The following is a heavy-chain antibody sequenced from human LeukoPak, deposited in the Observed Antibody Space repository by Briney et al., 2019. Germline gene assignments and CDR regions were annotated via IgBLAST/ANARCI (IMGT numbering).Heavy chain of an antibody. D-gene: IGHD4-17*01. CDR2: ISYDGSNK. CDR3: AKDGPSYGDYVSDY. J-gene: IGHJ4*02. Sequence: GGSLRLSCAASGFTLSSYGMHWVRQAPGKGLEWVAVISYDGSNKYYADSVKGRFTISRDNSKNTLYLQMNSLRAEDTAVYYCAKDGPSYGDYVSDYWGQGTLVTVSS. CDR1: GFTLSSYG. V-gene: IGHV3-30*18.